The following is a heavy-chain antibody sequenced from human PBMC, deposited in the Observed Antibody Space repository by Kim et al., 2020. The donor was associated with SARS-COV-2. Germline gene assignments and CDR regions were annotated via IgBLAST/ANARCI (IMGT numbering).Heavy chain of an antibody. CDR2: T. Sequence: TDNTPCLKSRVTISVDTSKTQFSLKLSSVTAADTAVYYCARDPGSGSYNVWGQGTLVTVSS. D-gene: IGHD3-10*01. CDR3: ARDPGSGSYNV. J-gene: IGHJ4*02. V-gene: IGHV4-31*02.